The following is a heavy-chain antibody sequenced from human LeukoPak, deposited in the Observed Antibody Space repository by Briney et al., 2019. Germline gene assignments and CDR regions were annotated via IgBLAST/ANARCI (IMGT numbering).Heavy chain of an antibody. CDR1: GFTFSSYG. Sequence: GGSLRLSCAASGFTFSSYGMHWVRQAPGKGLEWVAFIRYDGSNKYYADSVKGRFTISRDNSKNTLYLQMNSLRAEDTAVYYCAKDADIVVVVAATLLFDYWGQGTLVTVSS. CDR3: AKDADIVVVVAATLLFDY. V-gene: IGHV3-30*02. J-gene: IGHJ4*02. CDR2: IRYDGSNK. D-gene: IGHD2-15*01.